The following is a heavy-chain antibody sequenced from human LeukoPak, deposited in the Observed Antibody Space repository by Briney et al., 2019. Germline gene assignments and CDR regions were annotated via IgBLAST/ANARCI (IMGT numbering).Heavy chain of an antibody. CDR3: ARHSQASALGY. CDR2: INYSGGT. J-gene: IGHJ4*02. Sequence: SETLSLTCTVSSGSISGSIYYWSWIRQTPGKGLEWIGSINYSGGTYSNPSLKSRVTISVDTSKNQFSLKLSSVTAADTSVYYCARHSQASALGYWGQGTLVTVSS. V-gene: IGHV4-39*01. CDR1: SGSISGSIYY.